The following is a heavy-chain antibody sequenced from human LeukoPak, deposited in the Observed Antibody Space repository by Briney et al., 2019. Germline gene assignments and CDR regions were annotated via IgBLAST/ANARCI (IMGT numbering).Heavy chain of an antibody. Sequence: GGSLRLSCAASGFTFSSYSMNWVRQAPGKGLEWVSSISSSSSYIYYADSVKGRFTISRDNAKNSLYLQMNSLRAEDTAVYYCARERNSVGFDNWGQGTLVTVSS. D-gene: IGHD1-26*01. CDR1: GFTFSSYS. J-gene: IGHJ4*02. CDR3: ARERNSVGFDN. V-gene: IGHV3-21*01. CDR2: ISSSSSYI.